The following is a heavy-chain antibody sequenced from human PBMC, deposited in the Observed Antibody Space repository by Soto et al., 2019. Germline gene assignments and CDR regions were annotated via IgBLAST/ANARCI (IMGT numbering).Heavy chain of an antibody. D-gene: IGHD3-22*01. J-gene: IGHJ4*02. CDR1: GFTFSSYE. CDR3: ARDPGHYYDSSGSTGY. Sequence: GGSLRLSCAASGFTFSSYEMNWVRQSPGKGLEWVSYISSSGSTIYYADSVKGRFTISRDNAKNSLYLQMNSLRAEDTAVYYCARDPGHYYDSSGSTGYWGQGTLVTSPQ. CDR2: ISSSGSTI. V-gene: IGHV3-48*03.